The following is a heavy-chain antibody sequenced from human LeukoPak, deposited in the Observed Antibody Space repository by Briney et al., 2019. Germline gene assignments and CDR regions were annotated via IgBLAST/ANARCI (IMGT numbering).Heavy chain of an antibody. CDR3: ARALGDQPDYYYGMDV. D-gene: IGHD2-2*01. V-gene: IGHV3-21*01. Sequence: GGSLRPSCAASGFTFSTYSMNWVRQAPGRGLEWVSSITTSTTVPHIFYADSVTGRFTISRDNADNSLLLQMNSLRAEDTAVYYCARALGDQPDYYYGMDVWGQGTTVTVSS. J-gene: IGHJ6*02. CDR2: ITTSTTVPHI. CDR1: GFTFSTYS.